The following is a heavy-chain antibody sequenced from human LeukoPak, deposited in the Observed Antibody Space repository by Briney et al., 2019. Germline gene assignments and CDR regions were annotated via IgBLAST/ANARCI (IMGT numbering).Heavy chain of an antibody. CDR2: IYTSGST. Sequence: SQTLSLTYTVSGGSISSGSYYWSWIRQPAGKGLEWIGRIYTSGSTNYNPSLKSRVTISVDTSKNQFSLKLSSVTAADTAVYYCARDGIAGGVWGKGTTVTVSS. V-gene: IGHV4-61*02. CDR1: GGSISSGSYY. D-gene: IGHD6-13*01. CDR3: ARDGIAGGV. J-gene: IGHJ6*04.